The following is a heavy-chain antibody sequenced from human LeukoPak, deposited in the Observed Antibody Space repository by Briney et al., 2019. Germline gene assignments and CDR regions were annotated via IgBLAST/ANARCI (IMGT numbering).Heavy chain of an antibody. CDR2: ISNNGGST. CDR1: GFTFSSYA. V-gene: IGHV3-64D*06. CDR3: VKDRIGGYFDF. D-gene: IGHD4-23*01. J-gene: IGHJ4*02. Sequence: GGSLGLSCAASGFTFSSYAMHWVCQAPGKGLEYVAAISNNGGSTYYADSVKGRFTISRDNSKNTLYLQMSSLRTEDTAVYFCVKDRIGGYFDFWGQGTLVSVSS.